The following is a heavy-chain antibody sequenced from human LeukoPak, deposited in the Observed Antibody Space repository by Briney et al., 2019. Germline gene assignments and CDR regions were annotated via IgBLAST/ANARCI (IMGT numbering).Heavy chain of an antibody. CDR2: IYPGDSDT. J-gene: IGHJ4*02. CDR1: GYSFTSYW. Sequence: GESLKISCKGSGYSFTSYWIGWVRQMPGKGLEWMGIIYPGDSDTRYSPSFQGQVTISADKSISTAYLQWSSLKASDTAMYYCARRRGIAVAGTHYFDYWGQGTLVTVSS. V-gene: IGHV5-51*01. CDR3: ARRRGIAVAGTHYFDY. D-gene: IGHD6-19*01.